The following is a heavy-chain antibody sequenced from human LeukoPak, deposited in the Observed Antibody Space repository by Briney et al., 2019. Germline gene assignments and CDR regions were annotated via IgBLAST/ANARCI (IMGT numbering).Heavy chain of an antibody. J-gene: IGHJ4*02. D-gene: IGHD3-22*01. CDR2: ISSSTRRI. Sequence: GGSLRLSCAASGFNFSSYSLNWVRQAPGKGLEWVSYISSSTRRIYYADSVKSRFTISRDNAKNSLYLQMNSLRAEDTAVYYCARGSWSNSDGSGSVDYWGQGTLVTVSS. V-gene: IGHV3-48*04. CDR3: ARGSWSNSDGSGSVDY. CDR1: GFNFSSYS.